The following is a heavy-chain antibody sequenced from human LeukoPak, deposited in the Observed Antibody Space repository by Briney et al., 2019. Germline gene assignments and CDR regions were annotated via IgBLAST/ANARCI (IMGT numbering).Heavy chain of an antibody. CDR1: GYTFTSYG. CDR3: ARAMAIFGVSYYYYYGMDV. CDR2: ISAYNGNT. Sequence: ASVKVSCKASGYTFTSYGISWARQAPGQGLEWMGWISAYNGNTNYAQKLQGRVTMTTDTSTGTAYMELRSLRSDDTAVYYCARAMAIFGVSYYYYYGMDVWGQGTTVTVSS. J-gene: IGHJ6*02. D-gene: IGHD3-3*01. V-gene: IGHV1-18*01.